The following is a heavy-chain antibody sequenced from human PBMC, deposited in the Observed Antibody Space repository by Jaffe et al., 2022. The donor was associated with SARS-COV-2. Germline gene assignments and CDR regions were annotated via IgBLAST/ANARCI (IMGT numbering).Heavy chain of an antibody. CDR2: INPSGGST. CDR1: GYTFTSYY. V-gene: IGHV1-46*01. Sequence: QVQLVQSGAEVKKPGASVKVSCKASGYTFTSYYMHWVRQAPGQGLEWMGIINPSGGSTSYAQKFQGRVTMTRDTSTSTVYMELSSLRSEDTAVYYCAREGPAVVAATNNWFDPWGQGTLVTVSS. D-gene: IGHD2-15*01. CDR3: AREGPAVVAATNNWFDP. J-gene: IGHJ5*02.